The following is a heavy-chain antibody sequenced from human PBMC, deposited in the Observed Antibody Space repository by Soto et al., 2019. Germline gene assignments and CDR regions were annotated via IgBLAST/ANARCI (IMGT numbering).Heavy chain of an antibody. D-gene: IGHD6-19*01. V-gene: IGHV3-15*07. CDR1: GFTFSNAW. J-gene: IGHJ4*02. CDR3: TTPSGYSSGWYDFDY. CDR2: IKRKTDGGTT. Sequence: PGGSLRLSCAASGFTFSNAWMNWVRQAPGKGLEWVGRIKRKTDGGTTDYAAPVKGRFTISRDDSKSTLYPQMNSLKTEDTAVYYCTTPSGYSSGWYDFDYWGQGTLVTVSS.